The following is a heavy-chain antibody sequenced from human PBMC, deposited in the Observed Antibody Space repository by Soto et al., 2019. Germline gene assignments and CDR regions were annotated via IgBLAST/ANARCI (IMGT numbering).Heavy chain of an antibody. D-gene: IGHD6-13*01. CDR1: GGSISGYY. J-gene: IGHJ4*02. CDR3: ARGSAAGTKSPFDY. V-gene: IGHV4-59*01. Sequence: VQLQESGPGLVKPSETLSLTCTVSGGSISGYYWSWIRQSPGKGLEWIGYIHYSGSTNYNPSLKSRGTXXVXTXTNQLSLKLSSVTAADTAVYYCARGSAAGTKSPFDYWGQGTLVTVSS. CDR2: IHYSGST.